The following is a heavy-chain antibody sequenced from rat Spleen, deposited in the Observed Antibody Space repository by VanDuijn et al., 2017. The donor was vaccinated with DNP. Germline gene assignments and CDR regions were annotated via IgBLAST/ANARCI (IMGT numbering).Heavy chain of an antibody. V-gene: IGHV5S10*01. Sequence: EVQLVESGGGLVQSGRSMTLSCTASGFTFSVFSMAWVRQAPKKGLEWVAMIIYDGSGTYYGDSVKGRFTISRDNAKNTLHLQMDSLRSEDTATYYCATHGSIATISTGAMDVWGQGTSVTVSS. CDR2: IIYDGSGT. CDR3: ATHGSIATISTGAMDV. J-gene: IGHJ4*01. D-gene: IGHD1-2*01. CDR1: GFTFSVFS.